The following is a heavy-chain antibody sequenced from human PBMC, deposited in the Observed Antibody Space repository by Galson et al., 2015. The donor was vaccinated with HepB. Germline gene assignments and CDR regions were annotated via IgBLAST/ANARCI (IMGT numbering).Heavy chain of an antibody. J-gene: IGHJ4*02. CDR2: IWYDGSNQ. CDR3: AREGRVAITYFYY. V-gene: IGHV3-33*01. D-gene: IGHD2-15*01. CDR1: GFTFSNYG. Sequence: SLRLSCAASGFTFSNYGMHWVRQAPGKGLEWLAVIWYDGSNQYYADSVKGRFTISRDNSKSTLYLQMNSLRAEDTAVYYCAREGRVAITYFYYWGQGTLVTVSS.